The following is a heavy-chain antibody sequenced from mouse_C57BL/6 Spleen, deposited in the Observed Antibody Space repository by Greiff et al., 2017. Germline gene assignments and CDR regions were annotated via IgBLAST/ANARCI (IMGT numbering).Heavy chain of an antibody. D-gene: IGHD2-5*01. CDR2: ISSGSSTI. CDR3: ARNSNYGYFDV. J-gene: IGHJ1*03. Sequence: EVKLVESGGGLVKPGGSLKLSCAASGFTFSDYGMHWVRQAPEKGLEWVAYISSGSSTIYYADTVKGRFTISRDNAKNTLFLQMTRLRSEDTAMYYCARNSNYGYFDVWGTGTTVTVSS. CDR1: GFTFSDYG. V-gene: IGHV5-17*01.